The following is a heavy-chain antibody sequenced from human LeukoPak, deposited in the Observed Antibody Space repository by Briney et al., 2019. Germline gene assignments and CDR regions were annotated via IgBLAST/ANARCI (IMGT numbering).Heavy chain of an antibody. J-gene: IGHJ5*02. CDR3: ARERWGNNWFDP. Sequence: TSETLSLTCTVSGGSVSSSYWSWIRQPAGKGLQWIGRIYSTGSTNYNPSLKSRVTLSVDTSKNQFSLKLNSVTAADTAVYYCARERWGNNWFDPWGQGTLVSVSS. D-gene: IGHD4-23*01. CDR1: GGSVSSSY. CDR2: IYSTGST. V-gene: IGHV4-4*07.